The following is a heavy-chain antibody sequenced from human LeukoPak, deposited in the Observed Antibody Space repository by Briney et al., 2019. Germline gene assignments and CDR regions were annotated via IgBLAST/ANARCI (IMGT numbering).Heavy chain of an antibody. Sequence: SETLSLTCAVSGGSISSNSYYWGWIRQPPGKGLEWIGSIYYSGSTYYNPSLKSRVTISVDTSKNQFSLKLSSVTAADTAIYYRAKNPHHDDDADEGFDYWGQGTLVTVSS. D-gene: IGHD3-16*01. CDR2: IYYSGST. CDR3: AKNPHHDDDADEGFDY. V-gene: IGHV4-39*07. CDR1: GGSISSNSYY. J-gene: IGHJ4*02.